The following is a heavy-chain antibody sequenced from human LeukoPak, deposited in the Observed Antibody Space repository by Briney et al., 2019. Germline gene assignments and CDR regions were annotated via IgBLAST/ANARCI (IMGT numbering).Heavy chain of an antibody. Sequence: GSLRLSCAASGFTFSGFAMGWVRRPPGKGLEWVSGISGSGDNTLYADSVKGRFTISRDNSKNTLYLEMNSLRAEDTAIYYCAKMKGHPLPKYYMDVWGQGTTVTVSS. CDR2: ISGSGDNT. V-gene: IGHV3-23*01. CDR1: GFTFSGFA. CDR3: AKMKGHPLPKYYMDV. D-gene: IGHD1-26*01. J-gene: IGHJ6*01.